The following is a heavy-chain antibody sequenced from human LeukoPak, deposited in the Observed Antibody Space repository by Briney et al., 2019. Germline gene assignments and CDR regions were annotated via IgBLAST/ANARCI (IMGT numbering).Heavy chain of an antibody. D-gene: IGHD2-15*01. Sequence: ASVKLSCTASGGTFSSYANSWVRQAPGQGLEWMGGIIPIFGTANYAQKFQGRVTITADEATSTAYMELSSLRSEDTAVYYCARDCSGSSCYFDYWGQGTLVTVSS. V-gene: IGHV1-69*13. J-gene: IGHJ4*02. CDR2: IIPIFGTA. CDR1: GGTFSSYA. CDR3: ARDCSGSSCYFDY.